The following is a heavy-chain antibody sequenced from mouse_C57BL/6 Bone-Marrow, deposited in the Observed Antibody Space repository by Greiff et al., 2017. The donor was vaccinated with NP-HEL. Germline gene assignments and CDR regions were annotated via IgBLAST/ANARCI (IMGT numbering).Heavy chain of an antibody. Sequence: QVQLQQSGAELAKPGASVKLSCKASGYTFTSYWMHWVKQRPGQGLEWIGYINPSSGYTKYNQKFKDKATLTADKSSSTAYMQLSSLTSEDSAVYYCARGNYVGYSAMDYWGQGTSVTVSS. D-gene: IGHD1-1*01. CDR2: INPSSGYT. CDR3: ARGNYVGYSAMDY. J-gene: IGHJ4*01. CDR1: GYTFTSYW. V-gene: IGHV1-7*01.